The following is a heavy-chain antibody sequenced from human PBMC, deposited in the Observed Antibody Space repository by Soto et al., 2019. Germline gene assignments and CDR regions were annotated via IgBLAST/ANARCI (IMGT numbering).Heavy chain of an antibody. V-gene: IGHV1-2*04. J-gene: IGHJ6*03. Sequence: GASVKVSCKASGYTFTGYYMHWVRQAPGQGLEWMGWINPNSGVTKYAQKFQGWVTMTRDTSIRTVYMQLSRLGFDDTAIYYCARESGGATATLDYYYFYMDVWGTGTTVTVSS. CDR3: ARESGGATATLDYYYFYMDV. CDR2: INPNSGVT. CDR1: GYTFTGYY. D-gene: IGHD5-12*01.